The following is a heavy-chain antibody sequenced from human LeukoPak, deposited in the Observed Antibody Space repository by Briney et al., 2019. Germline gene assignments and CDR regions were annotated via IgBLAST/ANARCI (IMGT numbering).Heavy chain of an antibody. D-gene: IGHD1/OR15-1a*01. Sequence: SSETLSLTCAVSGGSISSGGYYWSWIRQPPGKGLEWIGYIYYSGTTYYNPSLKSRLTILLDTSKSQFSLKLTSVTAADTAVYYCARAAQNWNNAPYFDFWGQGTLVTVSS. CDR2: IYYSGTT. J-gene: IGHJ4*02. V-gene: IGHV4-31*11. CDR1: GGSISSGGYY. CDR3: ARAAQNWNNAPYFDF.